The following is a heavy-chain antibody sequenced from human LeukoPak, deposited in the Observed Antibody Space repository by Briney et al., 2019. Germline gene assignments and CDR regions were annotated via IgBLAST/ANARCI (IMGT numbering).Heavy chain of an antibody. CDR2: IYHSGST. CDR3: ARGGIVAADTSRFDT. Sequence: SETLSLTCAVSGYSISSGYYWGWIRQPPGKGLEWIGSIYHSGSTYYNPSLKSRVTISVDTSKNQFSLNLSSVTAADTAVYYCARGGIVAADTSRFDTWGQGTLVTVSS. D-gene: IGHD6-13*01. V-gene: IGHV4-38-2*01. CDR1: GYSISSGYY. J-gene: IGHJ5*02.